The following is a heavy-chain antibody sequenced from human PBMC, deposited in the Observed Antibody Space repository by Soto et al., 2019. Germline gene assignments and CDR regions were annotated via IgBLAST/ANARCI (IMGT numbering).Heavy chain of an antibody. Sequence: EVQLVESGGGLVQPGGSLRLSCAASGFTFSSQWMSWVRQAPGKGLEWVANIKQDGSERHYVDSVKGRFTISRDNAKNSLHLQMNSLRAEDTAVYYCARGALWGQGILVTVSS. V-gene: IGHV3-7*04. CDR1: GFTFSSQW. J-gene: IGHJ4*02. CDR2: IKQDGSER. CDR3: ARGAL.